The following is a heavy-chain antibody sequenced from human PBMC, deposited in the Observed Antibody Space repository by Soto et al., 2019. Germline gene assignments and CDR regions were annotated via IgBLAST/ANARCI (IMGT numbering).Heavy chain of an antibody. CDR1: GFTFSSYA. CDR2: ISGSVGST. CDR3: AKGIQLRFLEWLLPTYYYYGMDV. D-gene: IGHD3-3*01. J-gene: IGHJ6*02. Sequence: GSLRLSCAASGFTFSSYAMSWVRQAPGKGLEWVSAISGSVGSTYYADSVKGRFTISRDNSKNTLYLQMNSLRAEDTAVYYCAKGIQLRFLEWLLPTYYYYGMDVWGQGTTVTVSS. V-gene: IGHV3-23*01.